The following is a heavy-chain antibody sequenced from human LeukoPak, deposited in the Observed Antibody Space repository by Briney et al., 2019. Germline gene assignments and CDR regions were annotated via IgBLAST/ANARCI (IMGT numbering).Heavy chain of an antibody. CDR1: GFTFSSYA. V-gene: IGHV3-64*01. CDR2: ISSNGGST. Sequence: PGGSLRLSCAASGFTFSSYAMHWVRQAPGKGLEYVSAISSNGGSTYYANSVKGRFTISRDNSENTLYLQMGSLRAEDMAVYYCARVVSVAVAGPLDYWGQGTLVTVSS. D-gene: IGHD6-19*01. CDR3: ARVVSVAVAGPLDY. J-gene: IGHJ4*02.